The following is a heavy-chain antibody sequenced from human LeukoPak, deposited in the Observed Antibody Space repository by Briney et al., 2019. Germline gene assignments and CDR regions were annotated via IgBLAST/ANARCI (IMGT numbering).Heavy chain of an antibody. CDR1: GGSFSGYY. V-gene: IGHV4-34*01. Sequence: PSETLSLTCAVYGGSFSGYYWSWIRQPPGKGLEWIGEINHSGSTNYNPSLKSRVTISVDTSKTQFSLKLSSVTAADTAVYYCARGLVYDSSGYYSYWGQGTLVTVSS. D-gene: IGHD3-22*01. CDR3: ARGLVYDSSGYYSY. CDR2: INHSGST. J-gene: IGHJ4*02.